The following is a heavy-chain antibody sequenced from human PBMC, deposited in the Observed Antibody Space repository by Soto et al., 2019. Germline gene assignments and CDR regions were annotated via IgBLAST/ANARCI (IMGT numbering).Heavy chain of an antibody. Sequence: ASVEVSCKASGYSFMRYCIHWVRQAPGQRLEWMGWINTANGNRKYAEKFQGRVTITRDTSASTADMELSGLRFEDTAVYYCARQDKSPFDYWGQGTLVTVSS. CDR1: GYSFMRYC. CDR2: INTANGNR. CDR3: ARQDKSPFDY. J-gene: IGHJ4*02. V-gene: IGHV1-3*04.